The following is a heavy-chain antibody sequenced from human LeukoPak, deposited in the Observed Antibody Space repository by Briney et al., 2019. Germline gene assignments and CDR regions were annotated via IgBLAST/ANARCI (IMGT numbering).Heavy chain of an antibody. CDR2: IYYSGST. CDR3: ARGGSWEPHYFDY. CDR1: GGSISSSSYY. Sequence: PSETLSLTCTVSGGSISSSSYYWGWIRQPPGKGLEWIGSIYYSGSTYYNPSLKSRVTISVDTSKKQFSLKLSSVTAADTAVYYCARGGSWEPHYFDYWGQGTLVTVSS. V-gene: IGHV4-39*01. J-gene: IGHJ4*02. D-gene: IGHD1-26*01.